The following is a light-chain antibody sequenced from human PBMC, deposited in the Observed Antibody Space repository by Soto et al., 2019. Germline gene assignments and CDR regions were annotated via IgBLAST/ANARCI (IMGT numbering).Light chain of an antibody. CDR2: RAS. CDR1: QSITDW. V-gene: IGKV1-5*03. J-gene: IGKJ1*01. Sequence: DIQMTQSPSTLSASVGDRVTITCRASQSITDWLAWYQQKPGKAPKLLIYRASSLESGVPSRFSRSGYGAHFSLTISSLQPDDFATYYCKQDNRTFGQGTKVEI. CDR3: KQDNRT.